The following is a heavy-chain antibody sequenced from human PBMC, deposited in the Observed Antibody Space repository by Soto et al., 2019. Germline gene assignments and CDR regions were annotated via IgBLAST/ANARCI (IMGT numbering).Heavy chain of an antibody. V-gene: IGHV4-34*01. Sequence: PSETLSLTCAVYGGSFSGYYWSWIRQPPGKGLEWIGEINHSGSTNYNTSLKSRVTISVDTSKNQFSLKLSSVTAADTAVYYCARARTGTITWPPKYYFDYWGQGTLVTVS. CDR2: INHSGST. CDR3: ARARTGTITWPPKYYFDY. J-gene: IGHJ4*02. D-gene: IGHD1-7*01. CDR1: GGSFSGYY.